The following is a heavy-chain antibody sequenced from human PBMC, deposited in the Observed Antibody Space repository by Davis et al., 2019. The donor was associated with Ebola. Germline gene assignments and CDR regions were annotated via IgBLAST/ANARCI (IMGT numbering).Heavy chain of an antibody. CDR1: GYSFTSHY. CDR2: INLSGGST. V-gene: IGHV1-46*01. J-gene: IGHJ6*02. Sequence: SVPVPCLASGYSFTSHYMLCLRHAPGQGLEWMGIINLSGGSTIYAQKFQVRVTITRDTSTSTVYMELTSLRSEGTAVYYCAGAVVVAYYGMDVWGQGTTVTVSS. D-gene: IGHD2-2*01. CDR3: AGAVVVAYYGMDV.